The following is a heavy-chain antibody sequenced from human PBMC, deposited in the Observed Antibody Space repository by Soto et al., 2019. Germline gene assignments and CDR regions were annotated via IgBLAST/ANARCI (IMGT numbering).Heavy chain of an antibody. CDR1: GFTFSTHA. CDR3: ARDQTGITTTGGGRIDH. CDR2: VSFDGSNK. J-gene: IGHJ4*02. Sequence: QVQLVESGGGVVQPGRSLRLSCAASGFTFSTHAMHWDRQAPGKGLECVAIVSFDGSNKYYADSVKGRFTISRDNSKNTLYLQMSGLTPEDTAVYYCARDQTGITTTGGGRIDHWGQGTLVTVSS. V-gene: IGHV3-30-3*01. D-gene: IGHD1-20*01.